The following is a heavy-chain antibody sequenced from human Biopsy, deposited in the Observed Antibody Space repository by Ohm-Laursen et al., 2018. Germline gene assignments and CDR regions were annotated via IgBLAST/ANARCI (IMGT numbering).Heavy chain of an antibody. CDR2: IIPILRTT. Sequence: SVKASCKTSTGTFDSYGVTWVRQAPGQGLEWMGRIIPILRTTTYAPKFQGRVTFTADKSSSTAYLELSSLTSEDTAMLYCAREAIGYQLPCDDWGQGTLVTVSS. V-gene: IGHV1-69*04. D-gene: IGHD2-15*01. CDR1: TGTFDSYG. CDR3: AREAIGYQLPCDD. J-gene: IGHJ4*02.